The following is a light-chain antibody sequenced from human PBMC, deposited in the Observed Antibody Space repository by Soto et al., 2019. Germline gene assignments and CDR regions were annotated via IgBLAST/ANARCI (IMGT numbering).Light chain of an antibody. Sequence: DIQLTQPPSFLSASPGDSVNITCRASQTISSWLAWYQQKPGKAPKLLIYKASTLKSGVPSRFSGSGSGTEFTLTISSLQPDDFATYYCQHYNSYSEEFGQGTKVDIK. CDR2: KAS. V-gene: IGKV1-5*03. J-gene: IGKJ1*01. CDR1: QTISSW. CDR3: QHYNSYSEE.